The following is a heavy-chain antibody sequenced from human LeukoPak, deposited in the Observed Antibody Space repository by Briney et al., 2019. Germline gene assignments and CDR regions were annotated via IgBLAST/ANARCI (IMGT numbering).Heavy chain of an antibody. CDR1: GGSFSGYY. CDR2: INDSGRS. J-gene: IGHJ4*02. V-gene: IGHV4-34*01. CDR3: VRAEINDYMKY. D-gene: IGHD3-16*01. Sequence: SETLSLTCGVYGGSFSGYYWSWIRQPPGKGLEWIGEINDSGRSNYKSSLKSRVTLSVDTSKNQVSLKLSSVTAADTAVYYCVRAEINDYMKYWGQGILVTVSS.